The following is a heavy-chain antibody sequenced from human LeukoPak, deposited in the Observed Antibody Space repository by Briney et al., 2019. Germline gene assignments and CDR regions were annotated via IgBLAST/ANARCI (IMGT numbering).Heavy chain of an antibody. CDR3: AKAFFSGSGGNHKHFDS. V-gene: IGHV3-23*01. CDR2: MSSVT. CDR1: VGSISSGN. J-gene: IGHJ4*02. D-gene: IGHD3-10*01. Sequence: GTLSLTCAVSVGSISSGNWWTWVRQSPGKGLEWVSAMSSVTYYADSVKGRFTISRDDSKSTLFLQMNSLRAEDAAVYYCAKAFFSGSGGNHKHFDSWGQGTLVTVSS.